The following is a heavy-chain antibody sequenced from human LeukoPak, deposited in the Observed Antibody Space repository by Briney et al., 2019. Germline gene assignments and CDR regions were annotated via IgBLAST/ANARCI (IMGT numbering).Heavy chain of an antibody. CDR3: ARWGSSGCFDC. Sequence: GGSLRLSCAASGFTFSSYAMHWVRQAPGKGLEYVSAISSNGGSTYYANSVKGRFTISRDNSKNTLYLQMGSLRAEDMAVYYCARWGSSGCFDCWGQGTLVTVSS. CDR2: ISSNGGST. D-gene: IGHD6-19*01. J-gene: IGHJ4*02. V-gene: IGHV3-64*01. CDR1: GFTFSSYA.